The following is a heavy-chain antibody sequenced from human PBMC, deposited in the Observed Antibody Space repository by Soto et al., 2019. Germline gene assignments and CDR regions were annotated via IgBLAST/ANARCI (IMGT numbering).Heavy chain of an antibody. Sequence: SETLSLTCTVSGGSISSGGYYWSWIRQHPVKGLEWIGYIYYSGSTYYNPSLKSRVTISVDTSKNQFSLKLSSVTAADTAVYYCARLWFGELSVDYWGQGTLVTVSS. CDR2: IYYSGST. V-gene: IGHV4-31*03. CDR1: GGSISSGGYY. D-gene: IGHD3-10*01. CDR3: ARLWFGELSVDY. J-gene: IGHJ4*02.